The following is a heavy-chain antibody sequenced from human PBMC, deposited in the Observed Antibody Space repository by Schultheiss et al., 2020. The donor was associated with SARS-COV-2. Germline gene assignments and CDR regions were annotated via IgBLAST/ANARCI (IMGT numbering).Heavy chain of an antibody. CDR3: AHGVWSGYYTPRSDWYFDL. V-gene: IGHV4-59*04. CDR2: IYYSGST. CDR1: GGSISSYY. D-gene: IGHD3-3*01. J-gene: IGHJ2*01. Sequence: SQTLSLTCTVSGGSISSYYWSWIRQPPGKGLEWIGYIYYSGSTYYNPSLKSRVTISVDTSKNQFSLKLSSVTAADTAVYYCAHGVWSGYYTPRSDWYFDLWGRGTLVTVSS.